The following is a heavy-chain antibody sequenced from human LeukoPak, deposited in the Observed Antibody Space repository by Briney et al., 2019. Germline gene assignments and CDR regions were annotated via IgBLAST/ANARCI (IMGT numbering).Heavy chain of an antibody. CDR2: ISSSSSYI. J-gene: IGHJ4*02. Sequence: GGSLRLSCAASGFTFSSYSMNWVRQAPGKGLEWVSSISSSSSYIYYADSVKGRFTISRDNAKNSLYLQMNSLRAEDTAVYYCARKMGYCSGGSCRRSLYYFDYWGQGTLVTVSS. D-gene: IGHD2-15*01. CDR1: GFTFSSYS. CDR3: ARKMGYCSGGSCRRSLYYFDY. V-gene: IGHV3-21*01.